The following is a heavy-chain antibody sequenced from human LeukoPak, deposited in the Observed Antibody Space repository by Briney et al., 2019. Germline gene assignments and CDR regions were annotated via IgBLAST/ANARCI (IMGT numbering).Heavy chain of an antibody. CDR1: GFTFSSYE. CDR3: ARGTYGSGSYYPG. J-gene: IGHJ4*02. Sequence: GGSLTLSCAAAGFTFSSYEMNWVRQAPGKGLGWVSYISSSGSTIYYADSVKGRFTISRDNAKNSLYLQMNSLRAEDTAVYYCARGTYGSGSYYPGWGQGTLVTVSS. D-gene: IGHD3-10*01. V-gene: IGHV3-48*03. CDR2: ISSSGSTI.